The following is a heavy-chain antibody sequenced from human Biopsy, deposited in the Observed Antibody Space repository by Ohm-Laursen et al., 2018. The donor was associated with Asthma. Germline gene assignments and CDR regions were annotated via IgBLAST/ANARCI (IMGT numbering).Heavy chain of an antibody. CDR2: HDHEEGGT. Sequence: SSMKVSCKISGYSLTDLSMHWVRQAPGQGLEWMGGHDHEEGGTVNARRFQGRVTMTEDTSTDTAYMELSSLSSDDTAVYYCASDFPKDYVRYDFQFWGQGTLVTVSS. V-gene: IGHV1-24*01. D-gene: IGHD4-17*01. CDR3: ASDFPKDYVRYDFQF. CDR1: GYSLTDLS. J-gene: IGHJ4*02.